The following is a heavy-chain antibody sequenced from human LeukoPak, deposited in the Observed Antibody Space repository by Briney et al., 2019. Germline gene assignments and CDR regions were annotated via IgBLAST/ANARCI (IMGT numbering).Heavy chain of an antibody. D-gene: IGHD4-17*01. Sequence: SETLSLTCTVSGDSISNGGYYWSWVRQHPGKGLEWIGYIYFSGSTYYNPSLKSRVTISVDTSKNQCSLKLSSVTAADTAVYYCARLVPDGYGDPDAFDIWGQGTMVTVSS. J-gene: IGHJ3*02. CDR2: IYFSGST. CDR3: ARLVPDGYGDPDAFDI. V-gene: IGHV4-31*03. CDR1: GDSISNGGYY.